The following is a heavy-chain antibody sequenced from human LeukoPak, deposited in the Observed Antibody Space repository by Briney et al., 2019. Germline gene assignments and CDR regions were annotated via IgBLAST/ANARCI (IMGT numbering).Heavy chain of an antibody. CDR1: GFTVSSNY. V-gene: IGHV3-53*01. CDR2: IYSGGST. CDR3: ARLRDGNIFDY. Sequence: GGSLRLSCAASGFTVSSNYMSWVRQAPGKGLEWVSVIYSGGSTYYADSVKGGFTISRDNSKNTLYLQMNSLRAEDTAVYYCARLRDGNIFDYWGQGTLVTVSS. J-gene: IGHJ4*02. D-gene: IGHD5-24*01.